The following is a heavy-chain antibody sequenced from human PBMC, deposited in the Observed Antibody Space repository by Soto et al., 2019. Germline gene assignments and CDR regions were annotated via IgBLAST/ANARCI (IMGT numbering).Heavy chain of an antibody. D-gene: IGHD3-22*01. CDR3: ASLYDSSGYSYDY. Sequence: SETLSLTCTVSGGSISSGGYYWSWIRQHPGKGLEWIGYIYYSGSTYYNPSLKSRVTISVDTSKNQFSLKLSSVTAADTAVYYCASLYDSSGYSYDYWGQGTLVTVSS. CDR2: IYYSGST. V-gene: IGHV4-31*03. J-gene: IGHJ4*02. CDR1: GGSISSGGYY.